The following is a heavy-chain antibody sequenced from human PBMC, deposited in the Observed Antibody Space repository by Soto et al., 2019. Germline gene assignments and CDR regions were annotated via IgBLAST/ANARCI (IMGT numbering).Heavy chain of an antibody. CDR3: ARRVAYYYDSSGYYDYDY. J-gene: IGHJ4*02. D-gene: IGHD3-22*01. CDR2: IYHSGST. V-gene: IGHV4-38-2*01. CDR1: GYSLRSGYY. Sequence: AVSGYSLRSGYYGGWIRQPPGKGLEWIGSIYHSGSTYYNPSLKSRVNISVDTSKNQFSLKLSSVTAADTGVDYCARRVAYYYDSSGYYDYDYWAQGTLV.